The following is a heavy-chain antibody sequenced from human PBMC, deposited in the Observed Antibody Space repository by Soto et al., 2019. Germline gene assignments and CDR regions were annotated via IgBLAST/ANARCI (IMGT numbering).Heavy chain of an antibody. V-gene: IGHV1-69*01. CDR2: IIPVSGTA. CDR3: ATEDRSVALVGWFDP. D-gene: IGHD2-8*02. J-gene: IGHJ5*02. CDR1: GGTFSSYV. Sequence: QVHLEQSGAEVKKPGSSVKVSCRFSGGTFSSYVIIWVRQAPGQGLEWMGGIIPVSGTANYAQKFHGRVTISADAATNTAYMELSSVRFDDTAVYYCATEDRSVALVGWFDPWGQGTLVTVSS.